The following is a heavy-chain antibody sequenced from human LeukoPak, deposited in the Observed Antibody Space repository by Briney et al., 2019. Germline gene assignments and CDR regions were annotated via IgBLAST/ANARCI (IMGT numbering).Heavy chain of an antibody. Sequence: SETLSLTCTVSGGSISSTFYYWGWIRQPPGKGLEWIGSINYSGSTYYNPSLKSRVTISVDTSKNQFSLKLSSVTAADTAVYYCASQPHPGRWRLDGYNYRTCYFDYWGQGTLVTVSS. CDR2: INYSGST. CDR1: GGSISSTFYY. V-gene: IGHV4-39*01. D-gene: IGHD5-24*01. CDR3: ASQPHPGRWRLDGYNYRTCYFDY. J-gene: IGHJ4*02.